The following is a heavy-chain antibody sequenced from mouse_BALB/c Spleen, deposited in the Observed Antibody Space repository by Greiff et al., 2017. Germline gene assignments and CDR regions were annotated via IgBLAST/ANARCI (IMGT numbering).Heavy chain of an antibody. CDR3: ARWGARNDGGDWFDY. CDR1: GDSITSGY. Sequence: EVQLVESGPSLVKPSQTLSLTCSVTGDSITSGYWNWIRKFPGNKLEYMGYISYSGSTYYNPSLKSRISITRDTSKNQYYLQLNSVTTEDTATYYCARWGARNDGGDWFDYWGQGTTLTVSS. J-gene: IGHJ2*01. D-gene: IGHD2-14*01. V-gene: IGHV3-8*02. CDR2: ISYSGST.